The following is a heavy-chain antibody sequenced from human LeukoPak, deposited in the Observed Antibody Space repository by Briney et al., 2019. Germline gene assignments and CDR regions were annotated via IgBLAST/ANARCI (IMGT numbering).Heavy chain of an antibody. CDR2: MNPNSGNT. V-gene: IGHV1-8*01. D-gene: IGHD3-22*01. CDR1: GYTFTSYD. Sequence: ASVKVSCKASGYTFTSYDINWVRQATGQGLEWMGWMNPNSGNTGYAQKFQGRVTMTRNTSISTAYMELSNLRSEDTAVYYCARTYYDSSGYYLGLGYWGQGTLVTVSS. CDR3: ARTYYDSSGYYLGLGY. J-gene: IGHJ4*02.